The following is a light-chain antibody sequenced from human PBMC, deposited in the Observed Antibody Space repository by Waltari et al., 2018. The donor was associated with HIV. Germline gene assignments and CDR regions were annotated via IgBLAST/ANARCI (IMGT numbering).Light chain of an antibody. CDR2: DNN. CDR1: TPNIGPTH. V-gene: IGLV1-51*01. Sequence: QSVLTQPPSVSAAPGQRVTISCSGSTPNIGPTHASWYQQFPGPAPKLLIYDNNHRSSGIPDRFSGSKSGTSATLAITGLQTEDEADYYCGTWDTSLSAGLFGGGTKVTVL. J-gene: IGLJ2*01. CDR3: GTWDTSLSAGL.